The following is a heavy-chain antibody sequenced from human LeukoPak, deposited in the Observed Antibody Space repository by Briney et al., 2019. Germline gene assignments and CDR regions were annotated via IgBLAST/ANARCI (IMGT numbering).Heavy chain of an antibody. CDR3: ARDRGITTAGGVPSWIDP. V-gene: IGHV4-61*02. CDR1: GDSISNGNYY. J-gene: IGHJ5*02. D-gene: IGHD3-16*01. Sequence: NPSETLSLTCSVSGDSISNGNYYWTWIRQPAGKGLEWIGRLYSTGSPNYNPSLKSRVTISIDASKNQFSLKLSSVTVADTAVYYCARDRGITTAGGVPSWIDPWGQGTLVTVSS. CDR2: LYSTGSP.